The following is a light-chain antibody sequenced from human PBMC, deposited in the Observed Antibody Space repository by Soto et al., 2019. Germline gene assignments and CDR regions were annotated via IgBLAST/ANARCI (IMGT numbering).Light chain of an antibody. V-gene: IGLV4-69*01. J-gene: IGLJ2*01. CDR2: LNSDGSH. Sequence: QLVLTQSPSASAPLGASVKLTCTLSSGHSSYAIAWHQQQPEKGPRYLMKLNSDGSHSKGDGIPDRFSGSSSGAERYLTISGLQSEDEADYYCQTWGTGIVVFGGGTKLTVL. CDR1: SGHSSYA. CDR3: QTWGTGIVV.